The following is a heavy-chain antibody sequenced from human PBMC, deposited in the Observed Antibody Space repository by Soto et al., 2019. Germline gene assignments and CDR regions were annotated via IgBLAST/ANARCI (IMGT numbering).Heavy chain of an antibody. CDR1: GDTDTNYV. V-gene: IGHV1-69*13. CDR3: EAEMTFGKLSVV. Sequence: ASVKVSCKASGDTDTNYVISWVRQAPGQGLGWMGGIFPKFGTTYSAQKLQDRLTITADESTSTVYMQLSSLRLDDTAVYYCEAEMTFGKLSVVWGQGTTVTVSS. J-gene: IGHJ6*02. D-gene: IGHD3-16*02. CDR2: IFPKFGTT.